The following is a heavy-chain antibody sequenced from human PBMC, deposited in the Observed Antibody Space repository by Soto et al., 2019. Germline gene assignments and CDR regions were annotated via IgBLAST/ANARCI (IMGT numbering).Heavy chain of an antibody. CDR1: GFTFSDHY. V-gene: IGHV3-72*01. J-gene: IGHJ4*02. D-gene: IGHD5-12*01. Sequence: EVQLVESGGGLVQPGGSLRLSCAASGFTFSDHYVDWVRQAPGKGLEWVARIRNKANSYSTEYAASAKGRFTISRDESNNLGYLQMSRQKTEDAAVYYCGRIRLVSYDLKYFDYWGQGTLVTVSS. CDR2: IRNKANSYST. CDR3: GRIRLVSYDLKYFDY.